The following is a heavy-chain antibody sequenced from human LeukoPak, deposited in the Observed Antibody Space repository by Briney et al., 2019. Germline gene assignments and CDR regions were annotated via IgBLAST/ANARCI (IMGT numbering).Heavy chain of an antibody. CDR1: GGSISSSTYY. CDR3: ARGPDTVTTATLDN. J-gene: IGHJ4*02. V-gene: IGHV4-39*07. CDR2: IFYIGST. Sequence: SETLSLTCTVSGGSISSSTYYWGWVRQPPGKGLDWIVSIFYIGSTQYTQYNPSLKSRVTISADTSKNQFSLKLRSVTAADTAVYYCARGPDTVTTATLDNWGQGTLVTVSS. D-gene: IGHD4-17*01.